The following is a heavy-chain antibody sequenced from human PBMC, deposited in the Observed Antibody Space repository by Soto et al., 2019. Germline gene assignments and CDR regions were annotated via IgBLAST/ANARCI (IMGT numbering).Heavy chain of an antibody. CDR2: INPSDSYV. D-gene: IGHD3-22*01. J-gene: IGHJ4*01. V-gene: IGHV5-10-1*01. CDR3: ATLDCRRFYDGRGYYLVEY. Sequence: PGESLKISCNASGYGFTNYWITWVRQMPWKGLEWLGRINPSDSYVTYSLSFQGHVTLSTDKSNHAAYLHSSRLKPSASAMYFCATLDCRRFYDGRGYYLVEYLCHGTPVNVYS. CDR1: GYGFTNYW.